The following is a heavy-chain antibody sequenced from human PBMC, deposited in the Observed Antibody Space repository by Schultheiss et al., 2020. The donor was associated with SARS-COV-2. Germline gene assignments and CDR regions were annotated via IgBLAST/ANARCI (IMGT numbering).Heavy chain of an antibody. J-gene: IGHJ4*02. CDR1: GFTFSSYS. D-gene: IGHD1-26*01. CDR2: ISSSSSYI. V-gene: IGHV3-21*01. Sequence: GESLKISCAASGFTFSSYSMNWVRQAPGKGLEWVSSISSSSSYIYYADSVKGRFTISRDNAKNSLYLQMNSLRAEDTAVYYCARGPVGATQGVYYWGQGTLVTVSS. CDR3: ARGPVGATQGVYY.